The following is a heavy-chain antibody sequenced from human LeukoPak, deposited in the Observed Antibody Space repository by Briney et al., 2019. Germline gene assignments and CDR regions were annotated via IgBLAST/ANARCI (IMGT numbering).Heavy chain of an antibody. Sequence: SETLSLTCSVSGCSISSYYWNWIRQSPGKGLEWIGHIYYSGRTNYTPSLKSRVTISLDTSKNQFSLKMSSVTAADTAVYFCARGEGSSLYYFYGMDVWGQGTTVIVSS. V-gene: IGHV4-59*01. CDR2: IYYSGRT. CDR1: GCSISSYY. J-gene: IGHJ6*02. CDR3: ARGEGSSLYYFYGMDV. D-gene: IGHD6-6*01.